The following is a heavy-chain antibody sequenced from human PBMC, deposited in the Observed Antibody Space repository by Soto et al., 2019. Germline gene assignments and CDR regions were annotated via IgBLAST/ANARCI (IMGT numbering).Heavy chain of an antibody. CDR2: ITPILRET. J-gene: IGHJ4*02. Sequence: QVHLVQSGTEVRKPGSSVTVSCKVSGGTFSTYTISWVRQAPGQGLQWMGGITPILRETTYAQNFQGRVSITADISATTAYMELRDLTSEDTAVYYCGRVPRYSFPTSDSLDQWGQGTRVTVS. CDR3: GRVPRYSFPTSDSLDQ. V-gene: IGHV1-69*06. D-gene: IGHD5-18*01. CDR1: GGTFSTYT.